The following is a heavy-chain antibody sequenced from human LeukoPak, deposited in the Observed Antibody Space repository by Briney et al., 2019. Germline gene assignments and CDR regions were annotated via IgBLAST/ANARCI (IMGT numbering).Heavy chain of an antibody. Sequence: SVKVSCKASGYTFTSYAISWVRQAPGQGLEWMGGIIPIFGTANYAQKFQGRVTITADESTSTAYMELSSLRSEDTAVYYCARGITMVRGYYYYYMDVWGKGTTVTISS. CDR1: GYTFTSYA. V-gene: IGHV1-69*13. CDR3: ARGITMVRGYYYYYMDV. CDR2: IIPIFGTA. J-gene: IGHJ6*03. D-gene: IGHD3-10*01.